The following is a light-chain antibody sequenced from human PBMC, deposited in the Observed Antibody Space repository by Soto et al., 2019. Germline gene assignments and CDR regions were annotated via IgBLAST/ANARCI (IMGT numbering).Light chain of an antibody. J-gene: IGLJ3*02. Sequence: QSALTQPPSASGSPGQSVTISCTGTGSDVGGYNYVSWYQQHPGKVPKLMIYEVTKRPSGVPDRFSGSKSGNTASLTASGLQAEDEADYYCSSYAGSNILVFGGGTKLTVL. CDR2: EVT. CDR3: SSYAGSNILV. V-gene: IGLV2-8*01. CDR1: GSDVGGYNY.